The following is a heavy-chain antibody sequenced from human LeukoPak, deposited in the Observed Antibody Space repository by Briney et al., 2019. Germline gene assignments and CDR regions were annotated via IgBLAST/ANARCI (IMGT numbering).Heavy chain of an antibody. J-gene: IGHJ4*02. CDR1: GASISSYY. D-gene: IGHD2-15*01. CDR3: ANRYCSGGSCYFDY. Sequence: SATLSLTCTVSGASISSYYWSWIRQPPGKGLEWIGYIYYSGSTNYNPSLKRRVTISVDTPKNQVSLKLSSVTAAGTAVYYCANRYCSGGSCYFDYWGQGTLVTVSS. V-gene: IGHV4-59*08. CDR2: IYYSGST.